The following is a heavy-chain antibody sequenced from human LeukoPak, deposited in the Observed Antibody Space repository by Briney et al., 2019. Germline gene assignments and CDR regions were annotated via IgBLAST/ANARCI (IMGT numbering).Heavy chain of an antibody. CDR3: AKDSGYCSGGTCHGAFDI. V-gene: IGHV3-43*02. Sequence: TGGSLRLSCAASGFAFHDYAMHWVRQPPGKGLEWVSLISGKGGSTYYADSVKGRFTISRDNSKNSLYLQMHSLKIEDIALYYCAKDSGYCSGGTCHGAFDIWGQGTMVTVSS. CDR2: ISGKGGST. J-gene: IGHJ3*02. D-gene: IGHD2-15*01. CDR1: GFAFHDYA.